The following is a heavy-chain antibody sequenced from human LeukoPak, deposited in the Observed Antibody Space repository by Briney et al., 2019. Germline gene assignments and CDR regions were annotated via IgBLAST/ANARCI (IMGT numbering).Heavy chain of an antibody. V-gene: IGHV3-23*01. Sequence: GGSLRLSCTASRFTFSTYAMSWVRQAPGRGLEWVSSISGSGDTTYYTGSAKGRFTTSRDNSKNALYLQMSSLRAEDTAVYYCAKSQRNDQQVVQRIDYWGQGTLVTVSS. D-gene: IGHD2-2*01. CDR1: RFTFSTYA. J-gene: IGHJ4*02. CDR2: ISGSGDTT. CDR3: AKSQRNDQQVVQRIDY.